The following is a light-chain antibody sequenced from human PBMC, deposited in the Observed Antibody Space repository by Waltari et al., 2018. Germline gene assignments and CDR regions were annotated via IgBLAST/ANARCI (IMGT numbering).Light chain of an antibody. CDR1: SSDVGGYND. CDR2: DVS. V-gene: IGLV2-14*01. J-gene: IGLJ1*01. Sequence: QSALTQPASVSGSPGKSLTIPCTGSSSDVGGYNDVSWYQQHPGKAPKVLIYDVSKWPSGVSNRFSGSKSGNTASLTISGLQAEDEADYYCTSYASIGTYVFGTGTKVTVL. CDR3: TSYASIGTYV.